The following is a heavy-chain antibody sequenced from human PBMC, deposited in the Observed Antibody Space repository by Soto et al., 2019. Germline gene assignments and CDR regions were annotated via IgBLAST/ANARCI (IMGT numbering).Heavy chain of an antibody. CDR1: GGSFSGYY. CDR2: INHSGST. Sequence: SETLSLTCAVYGGSFSGYYWSWIRQPPGKGLEWIGEINHSGSTNYNPSLKSRVTISVDTSKNQFSLKLSSVTAADTAVYYCARGRIQAFFDYWGQGTLVTVSS. J-gene: IGHJ4*02. V-gene: IGHV4-34*01. CDR3: ARGRIQAFFDY.